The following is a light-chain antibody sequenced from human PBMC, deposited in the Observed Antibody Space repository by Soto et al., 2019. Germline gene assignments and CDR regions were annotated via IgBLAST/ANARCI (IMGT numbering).Light chain of an antibody. Sequence: QSVLTQPPSVSGAPGQRVTISCTGSSSNIGAGYDVHWYQQLPGTAPKLLISGNSNRPSGVPDRFSGSKSGTSASLAITGLQAEDEADCYCQSYDSRLSGWVFGGGTKLTVL. CDR1: SSNIGAGYD. J-gene: IGLJ3*02. CDR3: QSYDSRLSGWV. CDR2: GNS. V-gene: IGLV1-40*01.